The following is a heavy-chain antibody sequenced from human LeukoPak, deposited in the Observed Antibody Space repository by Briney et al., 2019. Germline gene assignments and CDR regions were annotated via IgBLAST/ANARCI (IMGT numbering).Heavy chain of an antibody. Sequence: PSETLSLTCAVYGDSFTGCYWSWIRQPPGKGLEWIGEINHSGSTNYNPSLKSRVTISVDPSKNQFSLKLTSVTAADTAVYYCAREGSYSGSGSPPLDYWGQGTLVTVSS. J-gene: IGHJ4*02. CDR2: INHSGST. CDR3: AREGSYSGSGSPPLDY. D-gene: IGHD3-10*01. CDR1: GDSFTGCY. V-gene: IGHV4-34*01.